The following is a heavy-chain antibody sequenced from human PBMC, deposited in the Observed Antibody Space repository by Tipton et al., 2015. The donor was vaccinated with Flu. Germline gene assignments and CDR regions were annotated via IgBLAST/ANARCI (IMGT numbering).Heavy chain of an antibody. D-gene: IGHD1-26*01. CDR1: GDSISSSRHY. Sequence: TLSLTCTVSGDSISSSRHYWAWIRQPPGKGLEWTGTIYYSGTTYYNASLKSQVTISVDTSKNQFSLKLKSVTASDTAIYHCARGATTLNTWFAPWGQGTLVTVSS. CDR3: ARGATTLNTWFAP. J-gene: IGHJ5*02. CDR2: IYYSGTT. V-gene: IGHV4-39*01.